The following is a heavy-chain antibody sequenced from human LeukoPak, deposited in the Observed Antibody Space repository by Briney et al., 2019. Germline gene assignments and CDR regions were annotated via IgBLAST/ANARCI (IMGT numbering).Heavy chain of an antibody. CDR2: INSDGSSR. D-gene: IGHD6-13*01. CDR3: ASASSHRIAAGGDY. Sequence: PGGSLTLSCAASGFTFSNYWMHWVRQAPGKGLVWVSRINSDGSSRNYADSVKGRFTISRDNAKNTLCLQMNSLRAEDTAVYYCASASSHRIAAGGDYWGQGTLVTVSS. CDR1: GFTFSNYW. V-gene: IGHV3-74*01. J-gene: IGHJ4*02.